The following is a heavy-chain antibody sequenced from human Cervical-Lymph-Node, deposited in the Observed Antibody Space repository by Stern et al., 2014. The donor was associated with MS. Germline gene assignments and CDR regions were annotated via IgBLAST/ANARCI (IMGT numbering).Heavy chain of an antibody. Sequence: QVQLVQSGAEVKKPGASVKLSCKASGFTFSTYHMHWVRQAPGQGLAWVGLVNFNDGTTDYAQEFQGRITMTRDTSTSTLYMELSSLRSEDTALYYCAREGVATPIHLKAFDLWGQGTMITVSS. D-gene: IGHD4-23*01. CDR2: VNFNDGTT. V-gene: IGHV1-46*01. CDR1: GFTFSTYH. J-gene: IGHJ3*01. CDR3: AREGVATPIHLKAFDL.